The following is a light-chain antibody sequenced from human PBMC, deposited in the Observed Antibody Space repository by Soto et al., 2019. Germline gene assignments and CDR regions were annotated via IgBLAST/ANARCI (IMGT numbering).Light chain of an antibody. J-gene: IGKJ4*01. Sequence: EIVMTQSPATLSVSPGERATFSCRTSQSVSSNLAWYQQKPGQAPRLLIYGAFTRATGIPARFSGTGSGTEFTLTVSSLQSEDFAVYYCQQYNNWPPLTFGGGTKVEIK. CDR3: QQYNNWPPLT. CDR1: QSVSSN. V-gene: IGKV3-15*01. CDR2: GAF.